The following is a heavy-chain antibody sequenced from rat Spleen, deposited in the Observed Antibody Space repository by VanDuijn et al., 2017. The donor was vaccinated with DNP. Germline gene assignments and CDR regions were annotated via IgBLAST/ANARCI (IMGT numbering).Heavy chain of an antibody. CDR2: ISPSGGST. CDR3: ARPYGYNNGGFAY. Sequence: EVQLVESGGGLVQPGRSLKLSCAASEFTFSNYDMAWVRQAPTKGLEWFASISPSGGSTYYRDSLKGRFTISRDNAKSTLYLQMDSLRSEDTATYYCARPYGYNNGGFAYWGQGTLVTVSS. J-gene: IGHJ3*01. V-gene: IGHV5-19*01. D-gene: IGHD1-10*01. CDR1: EFTFSNYD.